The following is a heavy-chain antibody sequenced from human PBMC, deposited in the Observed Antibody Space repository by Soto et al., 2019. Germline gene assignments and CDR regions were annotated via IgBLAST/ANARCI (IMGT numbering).Heavy chain of an antibody. Sequence: SVKVSCKASGGTFSSYAISWVRQAPGQGLEWMGGIIPIFGTANYAQKFQGRVTITADKSPSTAYMELSSLRSEDTAVYYCARDGVARGLYCSSTSCYNYYYGMDVWGQGTTVTVSS. J-gene: IGHJ6*02. CDR1: GGTFSSYA. D-gene: IGHD2-2*02. V-gene: IGHV1-69*06. CDR3: ARDGVARGLYCSSTSCYNYYYGMDV. CDR2: IIPIFGTA.